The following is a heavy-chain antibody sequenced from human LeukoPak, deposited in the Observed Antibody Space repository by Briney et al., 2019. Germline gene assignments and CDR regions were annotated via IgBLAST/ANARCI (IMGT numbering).Heavy chain of an antibody. Sequence: KASETLSLTYTVSGGSIIGYYWNWIRQPPGKGLDWIGYIYHSGSTNYNPSLKSRVTISVDTSKTQISLKLRAVTAADTAVYYCARSRVWSDYWGYFDYWGQGTLVTVSS. V-gene: IGHV4-59*01. J-gene: IGHJ4*02. D-gene: IGHD3-3*01. CDR1: GGSIIGYY. CDR3: ARSRVWSDYWGYFDY. CDR2: IYHSGST.